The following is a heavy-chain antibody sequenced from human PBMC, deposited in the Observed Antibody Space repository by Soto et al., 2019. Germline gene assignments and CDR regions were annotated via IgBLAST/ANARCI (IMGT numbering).Heavy chain of an antibody. CDR3: ASFTNDCPHV. CDR1: GFSFNSYG. J-gene: IGHJ6*02. D-gene: IGHD2-8*01. CDR2: IWYDGSNK. V-gene: IGHV3-33*01. Sequence: QVQLVESGGGVVQPGRSLRLSCAASGFSFNSYGMHWVRQAPGKGREWVVFIWYDGSNKYYADSVKGRFTISSDNSKNTLYLHMNTLRSENTSLYYCASFTNDCPHVLFQATPLPFSS.